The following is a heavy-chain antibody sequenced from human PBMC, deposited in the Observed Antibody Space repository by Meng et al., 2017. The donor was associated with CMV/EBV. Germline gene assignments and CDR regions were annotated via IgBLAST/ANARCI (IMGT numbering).Heavy chain of an antibody. CDR2: IYYSVSN. V-gene: IGHV4-30-4*08. D-gene: IGHD2-15*01. Sequence: QASRPRPVQPSQTLSHTFTSSGGSISSGTYYWSWIRQHLGKGLEWIGYIYYSVSNYYNPYLKSRVTISVDTSKNQFSLQLSSVTDADTAVYYCARVYCSGGSCYGNWFDPWGQGTLVTVSS. CDR3: ARVYCSGGSCYGNWFDP. J-gene: IGHJ5*02. CDR1: GGSISSGTYY.